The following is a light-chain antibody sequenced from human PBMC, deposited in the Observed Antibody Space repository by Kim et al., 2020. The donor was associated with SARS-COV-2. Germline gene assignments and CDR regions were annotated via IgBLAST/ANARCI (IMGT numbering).Light chain of an antibody. J-gene: IGLJ1*01. CDR3: SSYTSSFYV. V-gene: IGLV2-14*03. CDR2: DVS. CDR1: SSDVGAYNY. Sequence: PGQSITISCTGTSSDVGAYNYVSWYQQHPGKAPKLMIYDVSNRPSGVSNRFSGSKSGNTASLTISGLQAEDEADYYCSSYTSSFYVFGTGTKVTVL.